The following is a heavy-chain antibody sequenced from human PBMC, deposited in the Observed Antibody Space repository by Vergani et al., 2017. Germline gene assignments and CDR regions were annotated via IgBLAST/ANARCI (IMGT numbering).Heavy chain of an antibody. CDR1: GGSISSGSYY. CDR2: VYTSGRT. V-gene: IGHV4-61*02. D-gene: IGHD5-18*01. CDR3: ARGGVDTAMVIVHYYYGMDV. J-gene: IGHJ6*02. Sequence: QVQLQESGPGLVKPSQTLSLTCTVSGGSISSGSYYWSWIRQPAGKGLEWIGRVYTSGRTNYNPSLKSRVTISVDTSKNQFSLKLSSVTAADTAVYYCARGGVDTAMVIVHYYYGMDVWGQGTTVTVSS.